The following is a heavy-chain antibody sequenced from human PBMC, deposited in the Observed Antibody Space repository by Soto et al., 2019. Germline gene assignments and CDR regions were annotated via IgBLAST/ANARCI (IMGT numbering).Heavy chain of an antibody. D-gene: IGHD3-10*01. CDR3: ARGGDGVGEFIFDY. J-gene: IGHJ4*02. Sequence: QVQLQQWGAGLLKPSETLSLTCAVYGGSFSGYYWSWIRQPPGKGLEWIGEINHSGSTNYNPSLKSRVTISVDTSKNQFSLKLSSVTAADTAVYYCARGGDGVGEFIFDYWGQGTLVTVSS. CDR1: GGSFSGYY. CDR2: INHSGST. V-gene: IGHV4-34*01.